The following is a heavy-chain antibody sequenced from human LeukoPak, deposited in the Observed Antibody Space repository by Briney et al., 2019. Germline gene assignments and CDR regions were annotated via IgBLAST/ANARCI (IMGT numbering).Heavy chain of an antibody. D-gene: IGHD6-13*01. CDR1: GFTFSSAW. Sequence: GGSLRLSCEASGFTFSSAWMSWVRQAPGKGLEWVSGINWNGGSTGYADSVKGRFTISRDNAKNSLYLQMNSLRAEDTALYHCARDYGAAAPGAFDIWGQGTMVTVSS. V-gene: IGHV3-20*01. CDR2: INWNGGST. J-gene: IGHJ3*02. CDR3: ARDYGAAAPGAFDI.